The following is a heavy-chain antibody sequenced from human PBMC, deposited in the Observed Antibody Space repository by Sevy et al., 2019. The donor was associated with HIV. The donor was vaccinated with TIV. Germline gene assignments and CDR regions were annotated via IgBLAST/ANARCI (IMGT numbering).Heavy chain of an antibody. Sequence: GGSLRLSCAASGFPFSSYAMSWVRQAPGMGLEWVSAIGGSGVSTYYADSVKGRFTISRDNSKNTLYLQMNSLRAEDTAVYYCAKDRAAMVGDAFDIWGQRTMVTVSS. CDR2: IGGSGVST. V-gene: IGHV3-23*01. CDR1: GFPFSSYA. J-gene: IGHJ3*02. D-gene: IGHD5-18*01. CDR3: AKDRAAMVGDAFDI.